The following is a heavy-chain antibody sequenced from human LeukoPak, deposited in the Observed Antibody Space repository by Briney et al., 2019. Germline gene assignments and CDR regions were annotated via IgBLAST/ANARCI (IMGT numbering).Heavy chain of an antibody. Sequence: GGSLRLSCAASGFTFSNYAMSWVRQTPGKGLEWVAATVGGRPDTNHAESVKGRFTVSRDDSRDTLFLQMNRLSVDDTAIYYCTKAPLRSCSGAFCYPFDYWGQGTLVTVSS. J-gene: IGHJ4*02. CDR1: GFTFSNYA. D-gene: IGHD2-8*02. CDR3: TKAPLRSCSGAFCYPFDY. V-gene: IGHV3-23*01. CDR2: TVGGRPDT.